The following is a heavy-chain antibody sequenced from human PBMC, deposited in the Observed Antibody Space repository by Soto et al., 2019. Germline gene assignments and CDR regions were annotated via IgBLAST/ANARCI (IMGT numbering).Heavy chain of an antibody. J-gene: IGHJ6*02. V-gene: IGHV1-24*01. CDR1: GYTLTELS. Sequence: ASVKVSCKVSGYTLTELSMHWVRQAPGKGLEWMGGFDPEDGETIYAQKFQGRVTMTEDTSTDTAYMELSSLRSEDTAVYYCAFRNCTNGVCPYYYGMDVWGQGXTVTVYS. CDR2: FDPEDGET. CDR3: AFRNCTNGVCPYYYGMDV. D-gene: IGHD2-8*01.